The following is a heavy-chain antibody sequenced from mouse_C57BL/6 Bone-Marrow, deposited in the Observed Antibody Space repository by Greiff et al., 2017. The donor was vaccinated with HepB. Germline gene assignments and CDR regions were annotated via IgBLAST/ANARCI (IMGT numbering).Heavy chain of an antibody. V-gene: IGHV5-4*01. CDR1: GFTFTSYA. CDR2: ISDGGSNT. J-gene: IGHJ2*01. D-gene: IGHD2-3*01. CDR3: ARGPDGSYFDY. Sequence: EVQLLESGGGLVKPGASLKLSCAASGFTFTSYAMSWVRQTPEKRLEWVAIISDGGSNTYYPDNVKGRFTISRDNANNNLYLQMSHLKSEDTAMYYCARGPDGSYFDYWGQGTTLTVSS.